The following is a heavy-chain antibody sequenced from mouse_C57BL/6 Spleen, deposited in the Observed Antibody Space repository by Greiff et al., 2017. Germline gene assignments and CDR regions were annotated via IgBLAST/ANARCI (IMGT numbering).Heavy chain of an antibody. CDR3: ARSGGNQLFDY. J-gene: IGHJ2*01. CDR1: GYTFTDYN. V-gene: IGHV1-18*01. CDR2: SNPNNGGT. D-gene: IGHD2-1*01. Sequence: EVQLQQSGPELVKPGASVKIPCKASGYTFTDYNMDWVKQSHGKSLEWIGDSNPNNGGTIYNQKFKGKATLTVDKSSSTAYMERRSLTSEDTAVYYCARSGGNQLFDYWGQGTTLTVSS.